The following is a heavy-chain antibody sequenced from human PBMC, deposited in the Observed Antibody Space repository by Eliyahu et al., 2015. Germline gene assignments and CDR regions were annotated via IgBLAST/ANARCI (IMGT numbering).Heavy chain of an antibody. V-gene: IGHV4-4*02. J-gene: IGHJ5*02. Sequence: QVQLQESGPGLVKPSGTLSXTCAVXGGXIAGGNGGIGXRQPPGKGLEWIGEIYXSGSXNYNPSLKSRVTISVDKSKNQFSLKLSSVTAADTAVYYCASRRGTWFDPWGQGTLVTVSS. CDR2: IYXSGSX. CDR1: GGXIAGGNG. D-gene: IGHD1-1*01. CDR3: ASRRGTWFDP.